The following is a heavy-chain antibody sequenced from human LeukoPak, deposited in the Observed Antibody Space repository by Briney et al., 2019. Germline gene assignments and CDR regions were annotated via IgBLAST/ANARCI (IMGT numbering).Heavy chain of an antibody. CDR2: IYYSGST. CDR1: GGSISSYY. J-gene: IGHJ6*02. CDR3: ARDHYYDSSGYRNYYYYGMDV. Sequence: SETLSLTCTVSGGSISSYYWSWIRQPPGKGLEWIGYIYYSGSTNYNPSLKSRVTISVDTSKNQFSLKLSSVTAADTAVYYCARDHYYDSSGYRNYYYYGMDVWGQGTTVTVSS. D-gene: IGHD3-22*01. V-gene: IGHV4-59*01.